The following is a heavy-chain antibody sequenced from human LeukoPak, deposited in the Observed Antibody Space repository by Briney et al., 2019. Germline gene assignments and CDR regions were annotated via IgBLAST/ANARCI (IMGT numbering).Heavy chain of an antibody. Sequence: ASVKVSRKASGYTFTSYGISWVRQAPGQGLEWMGWISAYNGNTNYAQKLQGRVTMTTDTSTSTAYMELRSLRSEDTAVYYCALLTIFGVVIAGDHYWGQGTLVTVSS. V-gene: IGHV1-18*01. CDR1: GYTFTSYG. J-gene: IGHJ4*02. D-gene: IGHD3-3*01. CDR2: ISAYNGNT. CDR3: ALLTIFGVVIAGDHY.